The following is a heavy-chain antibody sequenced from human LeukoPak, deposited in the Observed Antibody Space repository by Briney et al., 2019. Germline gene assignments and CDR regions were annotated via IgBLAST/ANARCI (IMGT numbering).Heavy chain of an antibody. CDR2: IGGGGDNP. J-gene: IGHJ4*02. CDR1: GFTFSDFA. D-gene: IGHD2-21*02. Sequence: PGGSLRLSCAASGFTFSDFAMNWVRQAPGKGLEWVSSIGGGGDNPYYAAPVKGRFTTSRDNSNNILYLQMNSLRAEDTAVYYCAEVPAVTGNLDYWGLGTLVTVSS. CDR3: AEVPAVTGNLDY. V-gene: IGHV3-23*01.